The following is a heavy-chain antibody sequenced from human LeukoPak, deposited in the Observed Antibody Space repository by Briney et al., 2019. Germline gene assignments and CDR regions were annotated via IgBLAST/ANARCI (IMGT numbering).Heavy chain of an antibody. J-gene: IGHJ4*02. CDR1: GFTFNNYW. CDR3: VRGDYFDSSGNLDY. CDR2: IRFAGGDT. Sequence: GGSLRLSCAASGFTFNNYWMHWVRQAPGMGLVWVSSIRFAGGDTAYADSAKGRFTISRDNAKNTMFLQMNNLRAEDTAVYYCVRGDYFDSSGNLDYWGQGTLVTVSS. V-gene: IGHV3-74*01. D-gene: IGHD3-22*01.